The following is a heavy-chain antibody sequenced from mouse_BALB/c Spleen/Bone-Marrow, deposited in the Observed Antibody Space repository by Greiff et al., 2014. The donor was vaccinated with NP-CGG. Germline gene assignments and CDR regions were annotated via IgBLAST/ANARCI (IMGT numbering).Heavy chain of an antibody. D-gene: IGHD1-1*01. CDR3: ARGYYYGSTYGWYFDV. Sequence: VQVVESGAELARPGASVKLSCKASAYTFTSYWMQWVKQRPGQGLEWIGAIYPGDGDTRYTQKFKGKATLTADKSSSTAYMQLSSLASEDSAVYYCARGYYYGSTYGWYFDVWGAGTTVTVSS. CDR2: IYPGDGDT. V-gene: IGHV1-87*01. CDR1: AYTFTSYW. J-gene: IGHJ1*01.